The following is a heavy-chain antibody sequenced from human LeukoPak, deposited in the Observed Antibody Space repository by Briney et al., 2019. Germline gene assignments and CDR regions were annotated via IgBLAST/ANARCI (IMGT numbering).Heavy chain of an antibody. CDR1: GFTFSNYA. J-gene: IGHJ6*03. V-gene: IGHV3-23*01. CDR2: ISGSGDRT. Sequence: GGSLRLSCAASGFTFSNYAMSWVRQAPGKGLEWVSAISGSGDRTHYADSVEGRFTISRDNSKNTLYLQMNSLRAEDTAVYYRAKDSKIVGATFRSYHYMDVWGKGTAVTVSS. CDR3: AKDSKIVGATFRSYHYMDV. D-gene: IGHD1-26*01.